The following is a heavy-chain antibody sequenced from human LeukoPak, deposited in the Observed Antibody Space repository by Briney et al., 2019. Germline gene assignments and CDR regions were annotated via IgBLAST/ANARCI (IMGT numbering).Heavy chain of an antibody. V-gene: IGHV1-46*01. D-gene: IGHD3-22*01. J-gene: IGHJ4*02. CDR3: AREVDPNYYDSSGYTAPDY. CDR1: GYTFTSYY. Sequence: GASVKVSCKASGYTFTSYYMHWVRQTPGQGLEWMGIINPSGGSTSYAQKFQGRVTMTRDTSTSTVYMELSSLRSEDTAVYYCAREVDPNYYDSSGYTAPDYWGQGTLVTVSS. CDR2: INPSGGST.